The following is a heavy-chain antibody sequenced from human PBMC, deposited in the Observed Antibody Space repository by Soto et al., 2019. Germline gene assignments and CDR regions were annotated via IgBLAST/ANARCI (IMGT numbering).Heavy chain of an antibody. J-gene: IGHJ4*01. CDR1: GFDFTNAS. D-gene: IGHD3-22*01. CDR2: IKNKVDGGAT. CDR3: TTHFQWKLHAHHY. Sequence: EVQFVESGGGLVKPGGSLRISCVASGFDFTNASLSWVRQAPGKGPEWVGRIKNKVDGGATDYAAAVKGRFTVSRDDSEKTLYLDMTSLTPEDTGVYYCTTHFQWKLHAHHYWGRGALVTIAS. V-gene: IGHV3-15*01.